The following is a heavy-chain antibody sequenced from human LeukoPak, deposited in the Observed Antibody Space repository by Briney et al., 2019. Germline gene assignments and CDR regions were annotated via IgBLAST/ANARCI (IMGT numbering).Heavy chain of an antibody. CDR3: ARGAGSSWYLGCYFDY. V-gene: IGHV3-21*01. Sequence: GGSLRLSCAASGFTFSSYSMNCVRQAPGKGLEWVSSISSSSSYIYYADSVKGRFTISRDNAKNSLYLQMNSLRAEDTAVYYCARGAGSSWYLGCYFDYWGQGTLVTVSS. CDR2: ISSSSSYI. CDR1: GFTFSSYS. J-gene: IGHJ4*02. D-gene: IGHD6-13*01.